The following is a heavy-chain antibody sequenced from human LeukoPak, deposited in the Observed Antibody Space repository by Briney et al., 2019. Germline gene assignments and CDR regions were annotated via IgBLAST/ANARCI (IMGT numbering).Heavy chain of an antibody. CDR2: ISGSGGRT. D-gene: IGHD2-15*01. J-gene: IGHJ4*02. V-gene: IGHV3-23*01. CDR1: EFTFSSYA. Sequence: GGSLRLSCAASEFTFSSYAMSWVRQAPGKGLEWVSAISGSGGRTHYADSVKGRFTISRDNSKNTLYLQMNSLRAEDTAIYYCAKTTTGYSSGRYPAWPIDYWGQGTLVTVSS. CDR3: AKTTTGYSSGRYPAWPIDY.